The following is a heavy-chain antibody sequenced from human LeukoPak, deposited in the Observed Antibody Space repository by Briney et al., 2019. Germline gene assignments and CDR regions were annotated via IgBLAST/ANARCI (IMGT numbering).Heavy chain of an antibody. D-gene: IGHD2-15*01. Sequence: GGSLRLSCAASGFTFSTYTMSWVRQAPGKGLEWVSAVSHTGDNTYYADSVKGRFSISRDNSKNTLYLQMNSLRAEDTAVYYCAKDPYCTGSSCYPDHWGQGTLVTVSS. CDR3: AKDPYCTGSSCYPDH. J-gene: IGHJ4*02. CDR2: VSHTGDNT. CDR1: GFTFSTYT. V-gene: IGHV3-23*01.